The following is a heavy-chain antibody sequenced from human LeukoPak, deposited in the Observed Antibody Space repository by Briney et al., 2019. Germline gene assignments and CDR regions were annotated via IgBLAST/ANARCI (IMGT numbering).Heavy chain of an antibody. V-gene: IGHV1-18*01. Sequence: ASVKVSCKASGYTFTSYGISWVRQAPGQGLEWMGWISAYNGNTNYAQKLQGRVTITADKSTSTAYMGVSSLRSEDTAVYYCAGGRPRGYCSGGSCYHNFDYWGQGTLVTVSS. CDR2: ISAYNGNT. CDR1: GYTFTSYG. J-gene: IGHJ4*02. D-gene: IGHD2-15*01. CDR3: AGGRPRGYCSGGSCYHNFDY.